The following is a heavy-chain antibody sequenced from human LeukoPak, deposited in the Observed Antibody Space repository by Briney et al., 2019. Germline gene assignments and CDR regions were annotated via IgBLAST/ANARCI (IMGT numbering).Heavy chain of an antibody. CDR1: GYTFTSYG. J-gene: IGHJ6*02. V-gene: IGHV1-18*01. Sequence: ASVKVSCKASGYTFTSYGIRWVRRAPGQGLEWMGWISAYNGNTNYAQKLQGRVTMTTDTSTSTAYMELRRLRSDDTAVYYCARVSGSSWYPNYYYYGMDVWGQGTTVTVSS. CDR2: ISAYNGNT. D-gene: IGHD6-13*01. CDR3: ARVSGSSWYPNYYYYGMDV.